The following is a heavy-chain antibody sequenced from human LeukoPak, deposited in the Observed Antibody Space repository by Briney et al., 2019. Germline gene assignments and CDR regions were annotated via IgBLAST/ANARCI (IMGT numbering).Heavy chain of an antibody. D-gene: IGHD3-10*01. Sequence: SGGSLRLSCAASEFSVGSNYMTWVRQAPGKGLEWVSLIYSGGSTYYADSVKGRFTISRDNAKNSLYLQMNSLRAEDTAVYYCARDLEGSGSFYRPSYDYWGQGTLVTVSS. CDR1: EFSVGSNY. J-gene: IGHJ4*02. V-gene: IGHV3-66*01. CDR2: IYSGGST. CDR3: ARDLEGSGSFYRPSYDY.